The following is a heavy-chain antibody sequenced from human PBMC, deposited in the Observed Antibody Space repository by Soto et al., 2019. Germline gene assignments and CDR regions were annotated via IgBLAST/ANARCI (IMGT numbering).Heavy chain of an antibody. V-gene: IGHV4-59*01. CDR1: GGSISSYY. D-gene: IGHD6-13*01. CDR3: ARGRASSSWSPPLDY. Sequence: SETLSLTCTVSGGSISSYYWSWIRQPPGKGLEWIGYIYYSGSTNYNPSLKSRVTISVDTSKNQFPLKLSSVTAADTAVYYCARGRASSSWSPPLDYWGQGTLVTVSS. CDR2: IYYSGST. J-gene: IGHJ4*02.